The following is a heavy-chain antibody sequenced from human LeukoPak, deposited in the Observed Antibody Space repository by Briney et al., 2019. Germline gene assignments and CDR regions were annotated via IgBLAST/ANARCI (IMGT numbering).Heavy chain of an antibody. V-gene: IGHV3-30*19. CDR3: TRGRRRDPTGSSYYYGMDV. D-gene: IGHD1-1*01. Sequence: GGSLRLSCAASGFTFSSYGMHWVRQAPGKGLEWVAVIWYDGSNKYYADSVKGRFTISRDNSKNTLYLQMNSLRAEDTAVYYCTRGRRRDPTGSSYYYGMDVWGQGTTVAVSS. J-gene: IGHJ6*02. CDR1: GFTFSSYG. CDR2: IWYDGSNK.